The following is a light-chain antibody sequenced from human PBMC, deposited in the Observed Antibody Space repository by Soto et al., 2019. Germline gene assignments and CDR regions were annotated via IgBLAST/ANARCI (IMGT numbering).Light chain of an antibody. V-gene: IGKV1-5*01. CDR3: QQFRGT. CDR2: DAS. Sequence: DIQMTQSPSTLSASVGDTVTVTCRASQSVSNWLAWYQQKPGKAPKLLIYDASTLESGVPSRFSGSGSGTEFTLTISSLLPDDFATYYCQQFRGTFGQGTKVDIK. CDR1: QSVSNW. J-gene: IGKJ1*01.